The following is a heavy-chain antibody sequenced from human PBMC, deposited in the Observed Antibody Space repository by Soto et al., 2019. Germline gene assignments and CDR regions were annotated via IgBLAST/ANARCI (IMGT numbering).Heavy chain of an antibody. CDR1: GGSISSGGYY. Sequence: TLSLTCTVSGGSISSGGYYWSWIRQHPGKGLEWIGYIYYSGSTYYNPSLKSRVTISVDTSKNQFSLKLSSVTAADTAVYYCARVLQSYDYVWGSYRYPSHIDYWGQGTLVTVSS. J-gene: IGHJ4*02. V-gene: IGHV4-31*03. CDR3: ARVLQSYDYVWGSYRYPSHIDY. D-gene: IGHD3-16*02. CDR2: IYYSGST.